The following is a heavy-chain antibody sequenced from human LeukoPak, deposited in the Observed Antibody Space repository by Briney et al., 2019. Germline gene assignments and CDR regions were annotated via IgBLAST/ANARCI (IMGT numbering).Heavy chain of an antibody. CDR3: ARIDYYDSGHAFDI. J-gene: IGHJ3*02. D-gene: IGHD3-10*01. CDR2: IYTSGST. V-gene: IGHV4-61*02. Sequence: MASETLSLTCTVSGGSISSGSYYWSWVRQPAGKGLEWIGRIYTSGSTNYNPSLKSRVIISVDTSKNEISLKLSSVTAADTAVYHCARIDYYDSGHAFDIWGQGTMVTVSS. CDR1: GGSISSGSYY.